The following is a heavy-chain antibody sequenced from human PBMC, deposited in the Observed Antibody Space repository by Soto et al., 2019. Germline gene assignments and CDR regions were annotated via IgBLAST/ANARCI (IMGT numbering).Heavy chain of an antibody. CDR1: GYTLTELS. Sequence: ASVKVSCKVPGYTLTELSMHWVRQAPGKGLEWMGGFDPEDGETIYAQKFQGRVTMTEDTSTDTAYMELSSLRSEDTAVYYCATTVDTASVYYYYGMDVWGQGTTVTVSS. V-gene: IGHV1-24*01. CDR3: ATTVDTASVYYYYGMDV. CDR2: FDPEDGET. D-gene: IGHD5-18*01. J-gene: IGHJ6*02.